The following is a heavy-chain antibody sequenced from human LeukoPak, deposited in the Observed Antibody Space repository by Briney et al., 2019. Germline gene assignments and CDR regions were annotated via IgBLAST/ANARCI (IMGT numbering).Heavy chain of an antibody. D-gene: IGHD6-19*01. CDR3: ARDYSGWSFDY. V-gene: IGHV4-59*01. J-gene: IGHJ4*02. Sequence: SETLSLTCTVSGGSISSYYWSWIRQPPGKGLEWIGYIYYSGSTNYNPSLKSRVTISVDTSKTQFSLKLSSVTAADTAVYYCARDYSGWSFDYWGQGTLVTVSS. CDR1: GGSISSYY. CDR2: IYYSGST.